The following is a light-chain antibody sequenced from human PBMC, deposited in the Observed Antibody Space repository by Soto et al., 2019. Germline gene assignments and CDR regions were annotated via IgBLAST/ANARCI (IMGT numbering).Light chain of an antibody. J-gene: IGKJ3*01. V-gene: IGKV4-1*01. CDR2: WAS. Sequence: DIVMAQSPDSLAVSLGERATINCKSSRSVLYSTNNQNYLAWYQQKPGQPPKLLIYWASTRESGVPDRFSGSGSGTDFTLTISSQQAEDVAVYYCQQYYTTLFTFGPGTKVDIK. CDR1: RSVLYSTNNQNY. CDR3: QQYYTTLFT.